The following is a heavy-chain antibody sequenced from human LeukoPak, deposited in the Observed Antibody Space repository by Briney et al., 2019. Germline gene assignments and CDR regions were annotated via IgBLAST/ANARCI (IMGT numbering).Heavy chain of an antibody. V-gene: IGHV3-48*01. CDR3: ARDAFDI. Sequence: PPGGSLRLSCAASKFTFSTYSMNWVRQAPGKGLEWVSYINTVGTSIRYADSVKGRFTISRDNAKNSLYLQMNSLRAEDTAVYYCARDAFDIWGQGTMVTVSS. CDR2: INTVGTSI. J-gene: IGHJ3*02. CDR1: KFTFSTYS.